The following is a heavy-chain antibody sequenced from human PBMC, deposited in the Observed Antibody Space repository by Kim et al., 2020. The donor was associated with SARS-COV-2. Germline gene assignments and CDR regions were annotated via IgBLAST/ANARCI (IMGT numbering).Heavy chain of an antibody. CDR3: ARIIEDHSSGWQANWFDP. J-gene: IGHJ5*02. Sequence: SETLSLTCTVSGGSISSYYWSWIRQPPGKGLEWIGYIYYSGSTNYNPSLKSRVTISVDTSKNQFSLKLSSVTAADTAVYYCARIIEDHSSGWQANWFDPWGQGTLVTVSS. CDR1: GGSISSYY. V-gene: IGHV4-59*08. CDR2: IYYSGST. D-gene: IGHD6-19*01.